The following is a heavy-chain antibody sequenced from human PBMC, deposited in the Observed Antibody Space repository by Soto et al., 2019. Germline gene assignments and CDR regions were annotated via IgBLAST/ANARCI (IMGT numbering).Heavy chain of an antibody. CDR2: IRPIFGTA. CDR3: ARDSTTLWFGELLPAGMDV. Sequence: QVQLVQSGAEVKKPGSSVKVSCKASGGTFSSYAISWVRQAPGQGLEWMGGIRPIFGTANYAQKFQGRVTITADDSTSTAYMELSSLRSEDTAVYYCARDSTTLWFGELLPAGMDVWGQGTTVTVSS. V-gene: IGHV1-69*01. D-gene: IGHD3-10*01. J-gene: IGHJ6*02. CDR1: GGTFSSYA.